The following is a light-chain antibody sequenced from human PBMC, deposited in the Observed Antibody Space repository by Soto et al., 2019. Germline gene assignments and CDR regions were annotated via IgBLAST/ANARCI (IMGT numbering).Light chain of an antibody. Sequence: DTVMTQSPDSLAVSLGERATINCKSSQSVFRSANNMNYLAWYQQKPGQSPKLPISWASIRDSGVPDRFSGSGSGTDFALTINSLQAEDAAVYYCQQFYNTPPYTFGQGTRLEIK. CDR3: QQFYNTPPYT. J-gene: IGKJ2*01. CDR2: WAS. CDR1: QSVFRSANNMNY. V-gene: IGKV4-1*01.